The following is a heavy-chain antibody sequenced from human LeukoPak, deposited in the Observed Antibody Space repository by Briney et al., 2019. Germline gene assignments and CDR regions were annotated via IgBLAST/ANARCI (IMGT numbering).Heavy chain of an antibody. J-gene: IGHJ3*02. CDR2: ISSSSYI. CDR1: GFTFSSYS. V-gene: IGHV3-21*01. Sequence: GGSLRLSCAASGFTFSSYSMNWVRQAPGKGLEWVSSISSSSYIYYADSVKGRFTISRDNAKNPLYLQMNSLRAEDTAVYYCARDRAVAANAFDIWGQGTMVTVSS. CDR3: ARDRAVAANAFDI. D-gene: IGHD6-19*01.